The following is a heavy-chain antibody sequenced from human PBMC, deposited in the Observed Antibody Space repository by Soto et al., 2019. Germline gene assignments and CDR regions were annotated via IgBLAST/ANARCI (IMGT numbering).Heavy chain of an antibody. V-gene: IGHV3-74*01. J-gene: IGHJ4*02. CDR2: IDHDGPT. CDR1: GFTFSNYW. Sequence: EVQLVESGEGLVQPGGSLRLSCAGSGFTFSNYWMHWVRQAPGKGLEWVSRIDHDGPTDYADSVRGRFTISRDNAENTLYLQMNSLRPEDTAVYYCVRDRHGDYWRQGTLVTVSS. D-gene: IGHD6-6*01. CDR3: VRDRHGDY.